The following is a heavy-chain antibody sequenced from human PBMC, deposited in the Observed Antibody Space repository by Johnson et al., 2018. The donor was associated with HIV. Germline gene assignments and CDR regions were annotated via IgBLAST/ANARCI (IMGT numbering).Heavy chain of an antibody. CDR2: INWNGGRT. CDR3: AKDLSSQLLWFIRDGFDV. J-gene: IGHJ3*01. D-gene: IGHD3-10*01. Sequence: EVQLVESGGGVVRPGGSLTLSCAASGFSFDDYCMTWVRQIAGKGLEWVSCINWNGGRTCYAGSVKGRFTISRDNSKNTLYLQMNSLRAEDMAVYYCAKDLSSQLLWFIRDGFDVWGQGTMVTVYS. V-gene: IGHV3-20*04. CDR1: GFSFDDYC.